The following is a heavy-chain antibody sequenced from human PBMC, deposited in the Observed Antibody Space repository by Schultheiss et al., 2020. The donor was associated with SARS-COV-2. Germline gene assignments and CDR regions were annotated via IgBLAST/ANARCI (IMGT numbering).Heavy chain of an antibody. J-gene: IGHJ6*02. D-gene: IGHD3-10*01. CDR3: ARLSYGRLPNYYYYGMDV. CDR2: INHSGST. V-gene: IGHV4-34*01. CDR1: GGSFSGYY. Sequence: ESLKISCAVYGGSFSGYYWSWIRQPPGKGLEWIGEINHSGSTNYNPSLKSRVTISVDTSKNQFSLKLSSVTAADTAVYYCARLSYGRLPNYYYYGMDVWGQGTTVTVSS.